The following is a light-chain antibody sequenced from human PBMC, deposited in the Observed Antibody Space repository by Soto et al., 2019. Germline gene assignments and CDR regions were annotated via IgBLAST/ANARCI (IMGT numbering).Light chain of an antibody. CDR1: QSISTY. CDR2: GAS. CDR3: QQSFIPPPLT. Sequence: DLQMTQSPSSLSASIGDRITITCRASQSISTYLNWYQQKPGKAPRLLIYGASTLQNGVPSRFSGSGSATDYTLTISSLQPEDFATYYCQQSFIPPPLTFGGGNKVAMK. V-gene: IGKV1-39*01. J-gene: IGKJ4*01.